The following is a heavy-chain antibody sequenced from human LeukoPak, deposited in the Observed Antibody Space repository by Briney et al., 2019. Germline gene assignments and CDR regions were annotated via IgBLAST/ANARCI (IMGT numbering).Heavy chain of an antibody. CDR1: GFTFSSYS. D-gene: IGHD5-24*01. CDR3: ARDQGRDGYNYIDY. CDR2: ISSSSSYI. Sequence: GGSLRLSCAASGFTFSSYSMNWVRQAPGKGLEWVSSISSSSSYIYYADSVKGRFTISRDNAKNSLYLQVNSLRAEDTAVYYCARDQGRDGYNYIDYWGQGTLVTVSS. J-gene: IGHJ4*02. V-gene: IGHV3-21*01.